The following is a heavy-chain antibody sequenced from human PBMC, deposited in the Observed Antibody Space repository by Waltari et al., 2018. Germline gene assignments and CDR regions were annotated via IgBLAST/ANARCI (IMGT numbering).Heavy chain of an antibody. V-gene: IGHV4-34*01. CDR3: ARGQGEGADV. J-gene: IGHJ6*02. Sequence: QVQLQQWGAGLLKPSETLSLTCVVNGGSFTAFYWSWVRQPPGKGLEWIGDSNQGETTQDNPSIRSRVTIAVDRSRNQFSLTLTSVTAADTAVYYCARGQGEGADVWAQGTAVTVS. D-gene: IGHD3-16*01. CDR1: GGSFTAFY. CDR2: SNQGETT.